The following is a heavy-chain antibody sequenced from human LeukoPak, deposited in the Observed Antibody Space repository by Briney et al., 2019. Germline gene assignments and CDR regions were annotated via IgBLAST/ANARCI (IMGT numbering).Heavy chain of an antibody. J-gene: IGHJ4*02. V-gene: IGHV3-15*01. D-gene: IGHD1-26*01. CDR2: IKSRTDGGTT. CDR1: GFTFTNAW. Sequence: PGGSLRLSCAASGFTFTNAWMNWVRQAPGKGLEWVGRIKSRTDGGTTDYAAPVKGRFTISRDDSKNTVYLHMNSLKTEDTAVYYCTTDGVGSTPCYLRYWGQGTLVTVSS. CDR3: TTDGVGSTPCYLRY.